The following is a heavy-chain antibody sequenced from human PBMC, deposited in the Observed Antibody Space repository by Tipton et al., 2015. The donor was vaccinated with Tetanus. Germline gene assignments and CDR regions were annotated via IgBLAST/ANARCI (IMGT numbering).Heavy chain of an antibody. CDR3: ARANYASSKKGPFDS. D-gene: IGHD5-24*01. V-gene: IGHV4-61*08. CDR1: GGSVRGGDYQ. Sequence: TLSLTCTVSGGSVRGGDYQWNWIRQPPGKGLEWLAYISYSGSSNSNYSLKSRLTISRDTSKNQFSLRLSSVTAADTAVYYCARANYASSKKGPFDSWGQGTLVIVSS. J-gene: IGHJ4*02. CDR2: ISYSGSS.